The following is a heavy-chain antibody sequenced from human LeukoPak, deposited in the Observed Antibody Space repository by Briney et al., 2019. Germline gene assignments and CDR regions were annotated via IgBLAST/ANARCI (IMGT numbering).Heavy chain of an antibody. CDR3: ARVKNYYDSSGYLYYFDT. CDR1: GYTFTGYY. D-gene: IGHD3-22*01. J-gene: IGHJ4*02. CDR2: INPNSGGT. V-gene: IGHV1-2*02. Sequence: ASVKVSCKASGYTFTGYYIHWVRQAPGQGLEWMGWINPNSGGTNTAQKFQGRVTMTRDTSISTAYMELSSLRSDDTAVYYCARVKNYYDSSGYLYYFDTWGQGTLVTVSS.